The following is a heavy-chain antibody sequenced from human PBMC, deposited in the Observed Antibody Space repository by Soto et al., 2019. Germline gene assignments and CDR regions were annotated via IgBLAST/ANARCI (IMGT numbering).Heavy chain of an antibody. J-gene: IGHJ6*02. D-gene: IGHD1-26*01. CDR1: GGTFSSYA. CDR2: IIPIFGTA. CDR3: ARDRAVWELLRYYCGMDV. Sequence: SVKVSCKASGGTFSSYAISWVRQAPGQGLEWMGGIIPIFGTANYAQKFQGRVTITADESTNTAYMELSSLRSEDTAVYYCARDRAVWELLRYYCGMDVWGQGTTVTVSS. V-gene: IGHV1-69*13.